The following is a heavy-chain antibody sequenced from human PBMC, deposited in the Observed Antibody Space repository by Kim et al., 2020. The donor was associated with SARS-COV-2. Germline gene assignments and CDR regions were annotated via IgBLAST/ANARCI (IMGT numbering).Heavy chain of an antibody. CDR2: LYSGGST. J-gene: IGHJ4*02. D-gene: IGHD3-3*01. Sequence: GGSLRLSCAASGLTVSSNYMNWVRQAPGEGLEWVPVLYSGGSTHYADSVRGRFTISRDHSKNTVYLQMNSLSVEDTAIYYCARHKTAGNYNSPFDYWGQG. CDR3: ARHKTAGNYNSPFDY. CDR1: GLTVSSNY. V-gene: IGHV3-53*01.